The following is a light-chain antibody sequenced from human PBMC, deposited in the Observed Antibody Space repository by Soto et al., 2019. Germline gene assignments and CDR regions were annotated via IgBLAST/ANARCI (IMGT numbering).Light chain of an antibody. J-gene: IGLJ2*01. CDR3: QSYNSSLRVSV. Sequence: QSVLTQPPSVSGAPGQRVTISCTGSSSNIGAGYDVHWYQQLPGTAPKLLIYGNSDRPSGVPDRFSGSKSGTSASLAITGTEVEDEADYYCQSYNSSLRVSVFGGGTKVTVL. V-gene: IGLV1-40*01. CDR2: GNS. CDR1: SSNIGAGYD.